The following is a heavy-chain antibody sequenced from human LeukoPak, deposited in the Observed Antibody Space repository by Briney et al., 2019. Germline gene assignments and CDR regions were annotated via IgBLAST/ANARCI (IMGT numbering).Heavy chain of an antibody. CDR3: ARIQLWFGELLDPSYYYGMDV. D-gene: IGHD3-10*01. V-gene: IGHV1-2*02. Sequence: ASVKVSCKASGYTFTGYYMHWVRQAPGQGLEWMGWINPNSGGTNYAQKFQGRVTMTRDTSISTAYMGLSRLRSDDTAVYYCARIQLWFGELLDPSYYYGMDVWGQGTTVTVSS. J-gene: IGHJ6*02. CDR1: GYTFTGYY. CDR2: INPNSGGT.